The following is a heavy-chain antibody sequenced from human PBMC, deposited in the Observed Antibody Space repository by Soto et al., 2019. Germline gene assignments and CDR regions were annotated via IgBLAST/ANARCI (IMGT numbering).Heavy chain of an antibody. J-gene: IGHJ6*02. CDR1: GFTFNSYA. Sequence: GGSLRLSCAASGFTFNSYAMNWVRQAPGKGLEWVSSISSGGGRTYYADSVKVRFTISRDNSKNTLYLQMNGLRAEDTAVYFCAKDRAYSNFEARYYYGMDVWGQGTTVTVSS. CDR3: AKDRAYSNFEARYYYGMDV. CDR2: ISSGGGRT. V-gene: IGHV3-23*01. D-gene: IGHD4-4*01.